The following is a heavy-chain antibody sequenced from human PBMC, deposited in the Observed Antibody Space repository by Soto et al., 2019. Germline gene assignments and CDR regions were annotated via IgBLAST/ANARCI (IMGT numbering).Heavy chain of an antibody. CDR2: ISGSGGST. CDR3: ASERVYDYVWGSYRYHDY. CDR1: GFTFSSYA. J-gene: IGHJ4*02. D-gene: IGHD3-16*02. V-gene: IGHV3-23*01. Sequence: PGGSLRLSCAASGFTFSSYAMSWVRQAPGKGLEWVSAISGSGGSTYYADSVKGRFTISRDNSKNTLYLQMNSLRAEDTAVYYCASERVYDYVWGSYRYHDYWGQGTLVTVSS.